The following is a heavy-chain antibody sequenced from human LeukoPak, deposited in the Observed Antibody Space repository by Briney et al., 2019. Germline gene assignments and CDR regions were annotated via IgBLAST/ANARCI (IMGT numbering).Heavy chain of an antibody. J-gene: IGHJ4*02. V-gene: IGHV3-66*01. CDR2: IYSGGDT. D-gene: IGHD6-19*01. CDR3: AKERSLEIAVAGTIFDY. Sequence: GGSLRLSCAASGFTVGSNYMGWVREAPGKGVEWVSVIYSGGDTYYADSVKGRFTISRDNSKNMIYLEMSSLKAEDTAVYYCAKERSLEIAVAGTIFDYWGQGTLVTVSS. CDR1: GFTVGSNY.